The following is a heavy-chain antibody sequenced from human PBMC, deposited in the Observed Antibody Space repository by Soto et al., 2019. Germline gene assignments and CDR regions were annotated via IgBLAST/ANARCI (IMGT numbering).Heavy chain of an antibody. Sequence: PGGSLRLSCAASGFTFSSYGMHWVRQAPGKGLEWVAVISYDGSNKYYADSVKGRFTISRDNSKNTLYLQMNSLRAEDTAVYYCAKGGYDILTGYYKVPSPYYYYYMDVCGKGTTVSGSS. CDR1: GFTFSSYG. D-gene: IGHD3-9*01. CDR2: ISYDGSNK. J-gene: IGHJ6*03. V-gene: IGHV3-30*18. CDR3: AKGGYDILTGYYKVPSPYYYYYMDV.